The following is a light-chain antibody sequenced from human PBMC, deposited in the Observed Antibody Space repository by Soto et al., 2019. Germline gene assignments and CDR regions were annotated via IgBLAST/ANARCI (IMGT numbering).Light chain of an antibody. J-gene: IGKJ5*01. CDR2: GAS. CDR3: QQYGPSPPIT. CDR1: QSVSSSY. Sequence: EIVLTQSPGTLSLSPGERATLSCRASQSVSSSYIAWYQQKPGQAPRFLIYGASGRATGIPGRFSGSGSGTDFTPTISRLEPEDFAVYYCQQYGPSPPITFGQGTRLEIK. V-gene: IGKV3-20*01.